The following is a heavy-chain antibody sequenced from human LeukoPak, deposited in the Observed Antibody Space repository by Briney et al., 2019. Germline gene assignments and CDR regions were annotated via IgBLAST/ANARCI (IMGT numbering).Heavy chain of an antibody. Sequence: SLRLSCAASGFTFSSYAMSWVRQAPGKGLEWVSGISWNSGSIGYADSVKGRFTISRDNAKNSLYLQMNSLRAEDTALYYCAKGLAAAGTLGFDYWGQGTLVTVSS. D-gene: IGHD6-13*01. V-gene: IGHV3-9*01. J-gene: IGHJ4*02. CDR2: ISWNSGSI. CDR1: GFTFSSYA. CDR3: AKGLAAAGTLGFDY.